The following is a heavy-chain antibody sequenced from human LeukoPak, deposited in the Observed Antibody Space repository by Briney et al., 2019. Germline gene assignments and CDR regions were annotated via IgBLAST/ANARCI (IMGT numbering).Heavy chain of an antibody. J-gene: IGHJ6*03. D-gene: IGHD1-26*01. CDR2: IYYSGST. CDR3: ARVCVGAPSCYYYYYMDV. V-gene: IGHV4-59*11. CDR1: GGSISSHY. Sequence: SETLSLTCTVSGGSISSHYWSWIRQPPGKGLEWIGYIYYSGSTNYNPSLKSRVTISVDTSKNQFSLKLSSVTAADTAVYYCARVCVGAPSCYYYYYMDVWGKGTTVTVSS.